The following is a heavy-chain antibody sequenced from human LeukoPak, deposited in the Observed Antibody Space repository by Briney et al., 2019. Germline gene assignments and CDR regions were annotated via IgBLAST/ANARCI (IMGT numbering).Heavy chain of an antibody. CDR2: IKEDGSDK. Sequence: GGSLRLSCVASGFTLRDYWMTWVRQAPGKGLEWVANIKEDGSDKYYVDSVKGRFSISRDNAKNSLYLQMSSLRAEDTAVYYCAKDPGDKAVDRWFDPWGQGTLVTVSS. D-gene: IGHD6-19*01. CDR3: AKDPGDKAVDRWFDP. CDR1: GFTLRDYW. V-gene: IGHV3-7*03. J-gene: IGHJ5*02.